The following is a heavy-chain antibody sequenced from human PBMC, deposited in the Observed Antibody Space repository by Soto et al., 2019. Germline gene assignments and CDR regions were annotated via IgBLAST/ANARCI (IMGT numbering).Heavy chain of an antibody. D-gene: IGHD3-9*01. J-gene: IGHJ6*02. CDR1: GGTFSSYA. CDR3: ARPFLDDILTGAYYYGMDV. Sequence: QVQLVQSGAEVKKPGSSVKVSCKASGGTFSSYAISWVRQAPGQGLEWMGGIIPIFGTANYAQKFQGRVTFTADESTSTAYMELSSLRSEDTAVYYCARPFLDDILTGAYYYGMDVWGQGTTVTVSS. CDR2: IIPIFGTA. V-gene: IGHV1-69*12.